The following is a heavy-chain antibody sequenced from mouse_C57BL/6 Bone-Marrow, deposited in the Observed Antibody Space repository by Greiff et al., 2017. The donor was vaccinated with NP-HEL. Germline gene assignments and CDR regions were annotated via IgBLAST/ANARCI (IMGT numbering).Heavy chain of an antibody. J-gene: IGHJ1*03. D-gene: IGHD5-1*01. CDR1: GYTFTSYW. V-gene: IGHV1-64*01. CDR3: ARYLYWYCDV. CDR2: IHPNSGST. Sequence: QVQLQQPGAELVKPGASVKLSCKASGYTFTSYWLHWVKQRPGQGLEWIGMIHPNSGSTNSNEKFKSKATLTVDKSSSTAYMQLRSLTSEDSAVYYCARYLYWYCDVWGTGTTVTVSS.